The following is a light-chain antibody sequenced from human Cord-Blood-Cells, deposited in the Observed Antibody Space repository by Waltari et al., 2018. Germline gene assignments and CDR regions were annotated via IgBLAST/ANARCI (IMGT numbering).Light chain of an antibody. CDR1: SSDVGGYNY. CDR2: DVS. CDR3: SSYTSSSTWV. Sequence: QSALTQPASVSGSPGQSITIPCTGTSSDVGGYNYVSWYQHPPGKAPKLMIYDVSKRPSGVSNRFSGSKSGTTASLTISGLQAEDEADYYCSSYTSSSTWVFGGGTKLTVL. V-gene: IGLV2-14*03. J-gene: IGLJ3*02.